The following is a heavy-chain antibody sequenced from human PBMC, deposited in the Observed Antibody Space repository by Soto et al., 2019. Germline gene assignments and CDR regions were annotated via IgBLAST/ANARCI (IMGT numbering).Heavy chain of an antibody. J-gene: IGHJ4*02. V-gene: IGHV3-30-3*01. CDR2: ISYDGSNK. CDR1: GFTFSSYA. D-gene: IGHD4-17*01. CDR3: ARDTVTTEVDY. Sequence: QVQLVESGGGVVQPGRSLRLSCAASGFTFSSYAMHWVRQAPGKGLEWVAVISYDGSNKYYADSVKGRFTISRDNSKNTLYRQMNSLRAEDTAVYYCARDTVTTEVDYWGQGTLVTVSS.